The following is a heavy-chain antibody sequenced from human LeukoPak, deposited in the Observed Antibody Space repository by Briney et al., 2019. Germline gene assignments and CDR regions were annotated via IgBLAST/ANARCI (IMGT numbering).Heavy chain of an antibody. CDR1: GFTFSGSA. J-gene: IGHJ6*03. CDR2: IRSKANSYAT. D-gene: IGHD3-10*01. V-gene: IGHV3-73*01. CDR3: TYYGSGSYYNANMDV. Sequence: GGSLRLSCAASGFTFSGSAMHWVRQASGKGLGWVGRIRSKANSYATAYAASVKGRFTISRDDSKNTAYLQMNSLKAEDTAVYYCTYYGSGSYYNANMDVWGKGTTVTVSS.